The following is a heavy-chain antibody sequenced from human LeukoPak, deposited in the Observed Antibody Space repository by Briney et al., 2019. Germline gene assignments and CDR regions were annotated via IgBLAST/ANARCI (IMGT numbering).Heavy chain of an antibody. CDR3: ARGIDRGYCSGGSCPRTFDP. D-gene: IGHD2-15*01. V-gene: IGHV3-11*01. J-gene: IGHJ5*02. CDR2: ISSSGSTI. Sequence: GGSLRLSCAASGFTFSDYYRSWIRQAPGKGLGWVSYISSSGSTIYYADSVKGRFTISRDNAKNSLYPQMNSLRAEDTAVYYCARGIDRGYCSGGSCPRTFDPWGQGTLATVSS. CDR1: GFTFSDYY.